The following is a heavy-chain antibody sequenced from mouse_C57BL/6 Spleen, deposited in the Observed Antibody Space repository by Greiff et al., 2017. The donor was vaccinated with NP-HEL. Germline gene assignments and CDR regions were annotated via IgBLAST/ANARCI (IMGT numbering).Heavy chain of an antibody. Sequence: QVQLQQPGAELVRPGSSVKLSCKASGYTFTSYWMHWVKQRPIQGLEWIGNIDPSDSETHYNQKFKDKATLTVDKPSSTAYMQLSSLTSEDSAVYYCARGDYSNYEAWFAYWGQGTLVTVSA. CDR1: GYTFTSYW. CDR2: IDPSDSET. CDR3: ARGDYSNYEAWFAY. J-gene: IGHJ3*01. V-gene: IGHV1-52*01. D-gene: IGHD2-5*01.